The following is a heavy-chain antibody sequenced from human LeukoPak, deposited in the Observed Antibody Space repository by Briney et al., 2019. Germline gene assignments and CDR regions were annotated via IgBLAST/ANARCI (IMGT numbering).Heavy chain of an antibody. J-gene: IGHJ4*02. V-gene: IGHV3-30*18. CDR2: ISYDGSNK. CDR3: AKGTLYDYVWGSYDY. D-gene: IGHD3-16*01. CDR1: GFTFSSYG. Sequence: QPGRSLRLSCAASGFTFSSYGMHWVRQAPGKGLEWVAVISYDGSNKYYADSVKGRFTISRDNSKNTLYLQMNSLRAEDTAVYYCAKGTLYDYVWGSYDYWGQGTLVTVSS.